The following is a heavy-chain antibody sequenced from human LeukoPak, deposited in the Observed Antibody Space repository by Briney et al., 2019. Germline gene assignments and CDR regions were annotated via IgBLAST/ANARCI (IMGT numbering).Heavy chain of an antibody. CDR1: GFLFSDYY. CDR2: ITTNGAST. CDR3: ARVGLDNTGWHISWFDP. D-gene: IGHD6-19*01. J-gene: IGHJ5*02. V-gene: IGHV3-11*01. Sequence: GGSLRPSCAASGFLFSDYYMTWIRQAPGRGLEWISYITTNGASTFYATSVKGRFTISRDNAQKSLFLQMDSLRAEDTAIYYCARVGLDNTGWHISWFDPWGQGTRVTVSS.